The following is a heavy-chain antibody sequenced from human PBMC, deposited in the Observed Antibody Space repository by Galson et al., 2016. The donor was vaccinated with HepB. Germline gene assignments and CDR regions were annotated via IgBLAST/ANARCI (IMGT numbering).Heavy chain of an antibody. Sequence: SLRLSCAASGFTFSTYSMNWVRQAPGKGLEWVSSISTSSSYIYHADSVKGRFTISRDNAKNSLYLQLNSLRGDDTAIYYCERNLFSGAVYSVDYWGQGTLFTVSS. D-gene: IGHD5/OR15-5a*01. J-gene: IGHJ4*02. CDR2: ISTSSSYI. V-gene: IGHV3-21*01. CDR3: ERNLFSGAVYSVDY. CDR1: GFTFSTYS.